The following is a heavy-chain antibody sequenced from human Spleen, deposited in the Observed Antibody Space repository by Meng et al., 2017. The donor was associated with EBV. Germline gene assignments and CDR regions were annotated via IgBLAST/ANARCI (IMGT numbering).Heavy chain of an antibody. Sequence: QHTLREPGPPSVKPPQTLTLTCTFSGFSPCTSGGGMGWLRQPTGKALEWRPLIYCNDDKGYSPYLKSRLSITKDTSRNQVVLTMTNMDPVDTATYYCAHRRPVVAAITIWFDPWGQGTLVTVSS. J-gene: IGHJ5*02. V-gene: IGHV2-5*01. D-gene: IGHD1-26*01. CDR2: IYCNDDK. CDR3: AHRRPVVAAITIWFDP. CDR1: GFSPCTSGGG.